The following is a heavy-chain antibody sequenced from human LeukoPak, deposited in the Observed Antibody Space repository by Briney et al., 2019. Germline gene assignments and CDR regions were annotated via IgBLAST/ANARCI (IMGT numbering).Heavy chain of an antibody. Sequence: PSETLSLTCIVSGYSISSSYFWGWVRQPPGKGLEWIGSIFHSGSVYYNPSLKSRVTISVDTSKNQFSLKLSSVTAADTAVYYCARPIRERDYVWGSYRPNDAFDIWGQGTMVTVSS. V-gene: IGHV4-38-2*02. J-gene: IGHJ3*02. D-gene: IGHD3-16*02. CDR1: GYSISSSYF. CDR3: ARPIRERDYVWGSYRPNDAFDI. CDR2: IFHSGSV.